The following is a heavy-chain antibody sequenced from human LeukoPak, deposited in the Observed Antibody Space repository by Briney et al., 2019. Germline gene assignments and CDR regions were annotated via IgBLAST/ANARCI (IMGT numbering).Heavy chain of an antibody. V-gene: IGHV5-51*01. D-gene: IGHD2-21*01. CDR1: GYSFSSYW. J-gene: IGHJ3*02. Sequence: GESLKISCKGSGYSFSSYWIGWVRQMPGKGLEWMGIIYPGDSDTRYNPSFEGQVSISADKSISTAYLHRINLKASDTAIYYCATLREGGASGDAFDIWGQGTMVTVSS. CDR3: ATLREGGASGDAFDI. CDR2: IYPGDSDT.